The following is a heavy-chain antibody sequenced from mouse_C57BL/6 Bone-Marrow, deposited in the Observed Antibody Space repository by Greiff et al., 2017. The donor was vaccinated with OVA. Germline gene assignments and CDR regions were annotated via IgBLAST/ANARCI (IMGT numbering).Heavy chain of an antibody. D-gene: IGHD2-1*01. CDR2: INPNYGTT. CDR3: AIHYGTQGFAY. V-gene: IGHV1-39*01. CDR1: GYSFTDYN. J-gene: IGHJ3*01. Sequence: VHVKQSGPELVKPGASVTISCKASGYSFTDYNMNWVKQSNGKSLAWIGVINPNYGTTSYNQKFKGKATLTVDQSTSTAYMQLNSLTSEDSAVYYCAIHYGTQGFAYWGQGTLVTVSA.